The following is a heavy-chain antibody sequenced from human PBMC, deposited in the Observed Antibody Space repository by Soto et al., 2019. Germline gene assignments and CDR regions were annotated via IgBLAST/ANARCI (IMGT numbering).Heavy chain of an antibody. V-gene: IGHV3-64D*06. CDR3: VKAISARFTSAKAFAV. J-gene: IGHJ3*01. Sequence: PGGYLRLSCSASGFTFSHFALHWVRQAPGTGLEYVSAISNNGGSTYYAASVNGRFTISRDNSKNTLYLQMSSLRPEDTAVYYCVKAISARFTSAKAFAVCGQRTMATLSS. D-gene: IGHD3-10*01. CDR1: GFTFSHFA. CDR2: ISNNGGST.